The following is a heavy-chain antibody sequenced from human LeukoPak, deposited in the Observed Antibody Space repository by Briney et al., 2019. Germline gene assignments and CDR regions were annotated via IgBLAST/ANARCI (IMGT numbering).Heavy chain of an antibody. CDR3: TKVGPTRHFDS. CDR1: GFTFDDYT. V-gene: IGHV3-43*01. Sequence: GGSLRLSCAASGFTFDDYTMHWVRQPPGKGLEWVSLISWDGGSTYYADSVKGRFTISRDNSKNSLYLQMSSLRAEDTALYYCTKVGPTRHFDSWGQGTLVTVSS. CDR2: ISWDGGST. J-gene: IGHJ4*02.